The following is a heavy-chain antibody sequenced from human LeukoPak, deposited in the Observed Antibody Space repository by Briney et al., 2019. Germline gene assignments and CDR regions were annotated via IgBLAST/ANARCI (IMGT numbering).Heavy chain of an antibody. Sequence: ASVKVSCKASGYTLTGYYMHWVRQAPGQGLQWMGWINPKSGGTRYAPKFQGRVTMTRDTSISTAYMELSSLRSDDTAVYYCARVTYGSGTYGAFDYWGQGTLVTVSS. CDR2: INPKSGGT. CDR3: ARVTYGSGTYGAFDY. CDR1: GYTLTGYY. J-gene: IGHJ4*02. V-gene: IGHV1-2*02. D-gene: IGHD3-10*01.